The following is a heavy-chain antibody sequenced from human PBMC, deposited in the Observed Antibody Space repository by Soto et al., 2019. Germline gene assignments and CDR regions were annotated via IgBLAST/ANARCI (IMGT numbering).Heavy chain of an antibody. CDR2: VYSTGSP. CDR3: ARTRMIESWIDS. V-gene: IGHV4-59*11. CDR1: GSSTVSHS. D-gene: IGHD3-16*01. Sequence: MSLSRNIGGSSTVSHSWSWLRQPPRPGLAWIGPVYSTGSPLYNPALESRVAIAVDMSKTEFSLRWSSVIASDTAVYYCARTRMIESWIDSWGQGTPVTVS. J-gene: IGHJ5*01.